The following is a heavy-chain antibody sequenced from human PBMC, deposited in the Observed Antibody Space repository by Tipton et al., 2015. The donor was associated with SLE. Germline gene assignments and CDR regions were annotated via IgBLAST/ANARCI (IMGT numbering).Heavy chain of an antibody. CDR2: ISYDGSNR. J-gene: IGHJ4*02. V-gene: IGHV3-30*04. CDR3: ATRQGSGWYQSFDY. CDR1: GFTFDDYA. D-gene: IGHD6-19*01. Sequence: SLRLSCEASGFTFDDYAMHWVRQAPGKGLEWVAVISYDGSNRYYADSVKGRFTISRDNSKNTLYLQMNNLRAEDTAVYYCATRQGSGWYQSFDYWGQGTLVSVSS.